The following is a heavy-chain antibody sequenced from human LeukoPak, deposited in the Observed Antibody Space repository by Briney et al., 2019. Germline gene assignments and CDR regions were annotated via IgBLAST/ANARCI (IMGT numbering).Heavy chain of an antibody. D-gene: IGHD1-26*01. V-gene: IGHV4-30-4*08. CDR2: IYYSGIT. CDR3: ARSEWELGAFDI. CDR1: GGSISSGDYY. Sequence: SETLSLXCTVSGGSISSGDYYWSWIRQPPGKGLEWIGYIYYSGITYYNPSLKSRVTISVDTSKNQFSLKLSSVTAADTAVYYCARSEWELGAFDIWGQGTMVTVSS. J-gene: IGHJ3*02.